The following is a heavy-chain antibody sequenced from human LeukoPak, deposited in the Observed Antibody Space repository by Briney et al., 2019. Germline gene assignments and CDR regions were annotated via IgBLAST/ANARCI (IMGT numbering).Heavy chain of an antibody. V-gene: IGHV4-31*03. D-gene: IGHD3-3*01. CDR3: ARAVNDFWSGFSYYFDY. Sequence: PSETLSLTCTVSGGSISSGGSYWSWIRQHPGKGLEWIGYMYYLGTTYYNPSLKSRVTISVDTSKNQFSLELSSVTGADTGVYYCARAVNDFWSGFSYYFDYWGQGTLVTVSS. CDR1: GGSISSGGSY. CDR2: MYYLGTT. J-gene: IGHJ4*02.